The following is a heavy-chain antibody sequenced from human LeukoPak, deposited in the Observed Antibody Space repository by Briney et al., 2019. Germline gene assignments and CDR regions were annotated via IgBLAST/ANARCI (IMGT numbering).Heavy chain of an antibody. Sequence: GGSLRLSCAASGFTFSSYGMHWVRQAPGKGLEWVAVIWYDGNNKYYADFVKGRFTISRDNSKNTLYLQLNSLRAEDTAVYNCARDRGSREDGMDVWGQGTTATVSS. CDR3: ARDRGSREDGMDV. D-gene: IGHD1-26*01. J-gene: IGHJ6*02. CDR1: GFTFSSYG. CDR2: IWYDGNNK. V-gene: IGHV3-33*01.